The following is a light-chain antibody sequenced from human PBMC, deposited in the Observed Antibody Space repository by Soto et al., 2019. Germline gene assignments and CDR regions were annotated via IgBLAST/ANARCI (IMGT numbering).Light chain of an antibody. CDR3: GTWDSSLSAGV. CDR1: SSNIGNNY. CDR2: DNN. Sequence: HSVLTQPPSVSAAPGQKVTISCSGSSSNIGNNYVSWYQQLPGTAPKLLIYDNNKRPSGIPDRLSGSKSGTSATLDITGLQTGDEADYYCGTWDSSLSAGVFGGGTKLTVL. V-gene: IGLV1-51*01. J-gene: IGLJ3*02.